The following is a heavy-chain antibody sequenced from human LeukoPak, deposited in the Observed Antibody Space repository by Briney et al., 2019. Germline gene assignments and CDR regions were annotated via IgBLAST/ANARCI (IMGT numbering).Heavy chain of an antibody. V-gene: IGHV1-8*01. D-gene: IGHD3-3*01. CDR2: INPNSGNT. J-gene: IGHJ4*02. CDR3: ARSGGGDLNGFDY. CDR1: GYTFTTYD. Sequence: ASVKVSCKASGYTFTTYDINWVRQATGQGLEWMGWINPNSGNTGYSQEFQGRVTMTRNTSISTAYMELSSLRSEDTAVYYCARSGGGDLNGFDYWGQGTLVTVSS.